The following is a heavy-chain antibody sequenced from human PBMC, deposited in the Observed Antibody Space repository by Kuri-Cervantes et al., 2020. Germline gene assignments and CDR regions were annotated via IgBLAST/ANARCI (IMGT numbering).Heavy chain of an antibody. CDR1: GDTFTSYA. CDR3: ARDLGAGEVRFGEFVKGAMDV. CDR2: INAGNGDT. D-gene: IGHD3-10*01. Sequence: ASVKVSCKASGDTFTSYAMHWVRQAPGQGLEWMGWINAGNGDTKYSQKFRDRVAITRDTSATTAYLELSSLRSEDTAVYYCARDLGAGEVRFGEFVKGAMDVWGQGTTVTVSS. J-gene: IGHJ6*02. V-gene: IGHV1-3*01.